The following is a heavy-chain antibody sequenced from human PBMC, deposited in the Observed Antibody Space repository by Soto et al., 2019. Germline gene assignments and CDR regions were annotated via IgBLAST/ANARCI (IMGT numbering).Heavy chain of an antibody. D-gene: IGHD5-12*01. J-gene: IGHJ5*02. CDR2: ISYDGNTQ. CDR1: GFIFSGYA. CDR3: AKEPNPYAINL. Sequence: PGGSLRLSCAAAGFIFSGYAMHWVRQAPGKGLEWVAVISYDGNTQYYADSVKGRFTVSRDNSNNILYVEMNNLRDEDTAMYNCAKEPNPYAINLWGQGTLVTVSS. V-gene: IGHV3-30-3*01.